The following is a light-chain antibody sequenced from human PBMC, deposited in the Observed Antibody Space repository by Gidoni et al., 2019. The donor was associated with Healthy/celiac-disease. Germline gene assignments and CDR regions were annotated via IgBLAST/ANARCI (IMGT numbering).Light chain of an antibody. J-gene: IGKJ1*01. CDR3: QQYGTSPGT. Sequence: EIVLTQSPDTLSLSPGERATLSCRAIQNVTSSYLAWYQQEPGQAPRLLIFGASTRATGIPDRFSGSGSGTAFTLTISRLEPEDFAVYFCQQYGTSPGTFGQGTKVEIK. V-gene: IGKV3-20*01. CDR1: QNVTSSY. CDR2: GAS.